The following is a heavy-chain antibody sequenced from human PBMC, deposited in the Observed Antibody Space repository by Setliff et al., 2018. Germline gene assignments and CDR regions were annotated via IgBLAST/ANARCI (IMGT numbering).Heavy chain of an antibody. Sequence: GASVKVSCKASGGTFSSYGISWVRQAPGQGLEWMGGTIPMFGTTNYAQEFQGRVTIITDESTSTAYMELSSLRFEDTAVYYCAREGVDTRSSTDYRYYMDLWGKGTTVTVSS. CDR1: GGTFSSYG. V-gene: IGHV1-69*05. D-gene: IGHD5-18*01. CDR2: TIPMFGTT. J-gene: IGHJ6*03. CDR3: AREGVDTRSSTDYRYYMDL.